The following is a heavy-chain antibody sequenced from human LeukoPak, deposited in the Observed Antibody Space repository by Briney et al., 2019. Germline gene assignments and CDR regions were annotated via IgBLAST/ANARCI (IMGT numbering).Heavy chain of an antibody. CDR1: GFTFSPYA. CDR2: ISGSRGVR. Sequence: PGRSLRLSRVASGFTFSPYAISTGRQAPGPRREWFSAISGSRGVRHSAETVKGRVTISRENSKNTLYLQMNSLRAEDTAVYYCAKEFVPAAILSYYYLDVWGRGTTVTVSS. D-gene: IGHD2-2*01. V-gene: IGHV3-23*01. J-gene: IGHJ6*03. CDR3: AKEFVPAAILSYYYLDV.